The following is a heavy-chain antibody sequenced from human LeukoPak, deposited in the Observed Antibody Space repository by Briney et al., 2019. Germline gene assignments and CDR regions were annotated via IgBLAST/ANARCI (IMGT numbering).Heavy chain of an antibody. J-gene: IGHJ6*03. Sequence: GGSLRLSCAASGFTFIDYWMHWVRQAPGKGLVWVSRINSDGSSTKYADSVKGRFTISRDNAKNTVYLQMNSLRVEDTAVYYCARSGTWYYMDVWGKGTTVTISS. CDR3: ARSGTWYYMDV. V-gene: IGHV3-74*03. CDR1: GFTFIDYW. CDR2: INSDGSST. D-gene: IGHD1-26*01.